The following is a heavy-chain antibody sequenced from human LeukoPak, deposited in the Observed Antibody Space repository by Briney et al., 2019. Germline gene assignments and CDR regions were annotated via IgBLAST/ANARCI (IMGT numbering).Heavy chain of an antibody. D-gene: IGHD2-15*01. Sequence: ASVKVSCKASGDDLTKYYMHWVRQAPGQGLEWMGIINPSDGSTTYTQKFQGRVTMTTDTSTSTVNMELSSLRSEDTAVYYCAPSVRSGGSYYFDHWGQGTLDTVSS. CDR2: INPSDGST. CDR3: APSVRSGGSYYFDH. CDR1: GDDLTKYY. J-gene: IGHJ4*02. V-gene: IGHV1-46*01.